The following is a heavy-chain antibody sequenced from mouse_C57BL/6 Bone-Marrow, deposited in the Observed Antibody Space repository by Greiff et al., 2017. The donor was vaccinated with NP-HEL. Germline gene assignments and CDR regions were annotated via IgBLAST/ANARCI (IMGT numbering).Heavy chain of an antibody. CDR2: IWSGGST. D-gene: IGHD2-5*01. CDR3: ASYSNPLYYYAMDY. V-gene: IGHV2-2*01. Sequence: QVQLKESGPGLVQPSQSLSITCTVSGFSLTSYGVHWVRQSPGKGLEWLGVIWSGGSTDYNAAFISRLSISKDNSKSQVFFKMNSLQADDTAIYYCASYSNPLYYYAMDYWGQGTSVTVSS. J-gene: IGHJ4*01. CDR1: GFSLTSYG.